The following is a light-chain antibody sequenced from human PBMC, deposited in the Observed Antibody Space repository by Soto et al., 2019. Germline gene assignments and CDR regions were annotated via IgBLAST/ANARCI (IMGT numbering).Light chain of an antibody. CDR3: FSYAGDSTWV. CDR1: SSDIGGYNF. Sequence: QPASVSGSPGQSITISCTGTSSDIGGYNFVSWYQQHPGKAPKLIIYEVSHRPSEISSRFSGSKSGSTASLTISGLQAEDEADYFCFSYAGDSTWVFGGGTKLTVL. CDR2: EVS. J-gene: IGLJ3*02. V-gene: IGLV2-23*02.